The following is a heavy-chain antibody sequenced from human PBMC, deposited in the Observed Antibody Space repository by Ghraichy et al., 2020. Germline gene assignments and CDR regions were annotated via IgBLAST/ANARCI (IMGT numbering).Heavy chain of an antibody. CDR1: GGSFSAYY. D-gene: IGHD5-24*01. V-gene: IGHV4-34*01. Sequence: SETLSLTCAVYGGSFSAYYWSWIRQTPGKGLEWIGKISRSGSPNYNPSLKSRVTIAVDTPKSQFSLKLTSVTAADTAVYYRAADGYLALSCWGQGTLVTLSS. CDR2: ISRSGSP. CDR3: AADGYLALSC. J-gene: IGHJ4*02.